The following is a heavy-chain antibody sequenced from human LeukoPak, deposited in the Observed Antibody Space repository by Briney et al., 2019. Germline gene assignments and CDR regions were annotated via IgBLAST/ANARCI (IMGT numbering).Heavy chain of an antibody. J-gene: IGHJ4*02. CDR1: GFSFSSTW. CDR2: ISSSSSYI. D-gene: IGHD1-26*01. CDR3: AREDASGGY. Sequence: PGGSLRLSCAASGFSFSSTWMHWVRQAPGKGLEWVSSISSSSSYIYYADAVKGRFTISRDNAKNSLYLQMNSLRAEDTAVYYCAREDASGGYWGQGTLVTVSS. V-gene: IGHV3-21*01.